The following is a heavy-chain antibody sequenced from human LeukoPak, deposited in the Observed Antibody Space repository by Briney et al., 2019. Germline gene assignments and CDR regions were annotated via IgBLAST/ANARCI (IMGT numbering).Heavy chain of an antibody. CDR3: ATMDGGESY. V-gene: IGHV1-2*02. Sequence: ASVKVSCKASGYTFTAYYIHWVRQAPGQGLEWVGRINPNSGGTNYAQNFQDRVTMTRDMSIRTAYMELSRLRFDDTAVYYCATMDGGESYWGQGTLVTVSS. CDR2: INPNSGGT. CDR1: GYTFTAYY. D-gene: IGHD3-16*01. J-gene: IGHJ4*02.